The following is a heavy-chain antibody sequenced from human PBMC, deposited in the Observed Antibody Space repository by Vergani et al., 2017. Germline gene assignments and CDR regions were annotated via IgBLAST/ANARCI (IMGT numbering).Heavy chain of an antibody. J-gene: IGHJ6*03. CDR2: IRFDGSNT. CDR1: GFTFNNYG. V-gene: IGHV3-30*02. D-gene: IGHD5-24*01. CDR3: AKASRWLQFNYYYYMDV. Sequence: QVQLVESGGGVVQPGGSLRLSCAASGFTFNNYGMNWVRQAPGKGLEWVAFIRFDGSNTYYADSLKGRFTISRDNSQNSLYLQMNSLRAEDTAVYYCAKASRWLQFNYYYYMDVWGKGTTVTVSS.